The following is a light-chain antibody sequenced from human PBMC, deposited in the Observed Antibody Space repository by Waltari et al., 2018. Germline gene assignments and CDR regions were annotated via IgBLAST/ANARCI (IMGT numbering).Light chain of an antibody. V-gene: IGLV3-27*01. Sequence: YDLTQPFSVSVSPGQTATITCPGDVLAAKYVRWFQQKLGQAPTLVLYKDTERPSGIPERFSGSSSGSTVTLTIRGALLEDEADYHCHAAADNNWFFGGGTKLTVL. J-gene: IGLJ2*01. CDR1: VLAAKY. CDR3: HAAADNNWF. CDR2: KDT.